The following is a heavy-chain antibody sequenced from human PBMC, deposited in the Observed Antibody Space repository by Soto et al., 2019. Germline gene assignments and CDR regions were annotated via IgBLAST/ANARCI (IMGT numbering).Heavy chain of an antibody. Sequence: ASVKVSCKASGYTFTDYFIHWVRQAPGQGFEWVGWINSNSGATTYAQNLQGRVTMTRDTSVSTAYMELSRLRSDDTAVYFCARSGGSHSFSGLDVWGQGTTVTVSS. CDR2: INSNSGAT. CDR1: GYTFTDYF. CDR3: ARSGGSHSFSGLDV. D-gene: IGHD1-26*01. J-gene: IGHJ6*02. V-gene: IGHV1-2*02.